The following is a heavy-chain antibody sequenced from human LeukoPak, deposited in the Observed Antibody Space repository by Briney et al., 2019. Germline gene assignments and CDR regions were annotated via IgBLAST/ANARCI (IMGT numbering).Heavy chain of an antibody. Sequence: GGSLRLSCAASGFTFSSYSTNWVRQAPGKGLEWVSYISSSSSTIYYADSVKGRFTISRDNAKNSLYLQMNSLRAEDTAVYYCARGAVDYDFWSGYYEKPVPFDYWGQGTLVTVSS. CDR2: ISSSSSTI. D-gene: IGHD3-3*01. CDR1: GFTFSSYS. CDR3: ARGAVDYDFWSGYYEKPVPFDY. J-gene: IGHJ4*02. V-gene: IGHV3-48*01.